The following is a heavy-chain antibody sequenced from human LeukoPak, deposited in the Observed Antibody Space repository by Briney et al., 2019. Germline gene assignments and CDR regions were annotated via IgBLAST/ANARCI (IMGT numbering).Heavy chain of an antibody. J-gene: IGHJ4*02. D-gene: IGHD1-14*01. V-gene: IGHV4-4*02. CDR3: AREIVGGFNPGAY. CDR1: PDSTTSNF. Sequence: SETLSLTCTVSPDSTTSNFWSWVRQPPGKGLEWIGEIHRSGSTNYNPSLQSRVTISIDRPKNQIALELSSVTAADTAVHYCAREIVGGFNPGAYWGQGTLVTVSS. CDR2: IHRSGST.